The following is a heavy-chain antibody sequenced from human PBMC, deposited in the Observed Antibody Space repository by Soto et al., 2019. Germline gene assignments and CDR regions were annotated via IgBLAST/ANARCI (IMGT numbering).Heavy chain of an antibody. CDR3: ARRMTWSLWCFDL. CDR1: GYTFKDYD. V-gene: IGHV1-8*01. CDR2: MNPNSGNT. D-gene: IGHD3-3*01. Sequence: QVQLLQSGAEVKKPGTSVRVSCRASGYTFKDYDINWVRRAPGHGLAWMGWMNPNSGNTAYARKFHDRITMTRSVSARTAFMELSSLTPEDTAVYYCARRMTWSLWCFDLWGSGTQVTVSS. J-gene: IGHJ2*01.